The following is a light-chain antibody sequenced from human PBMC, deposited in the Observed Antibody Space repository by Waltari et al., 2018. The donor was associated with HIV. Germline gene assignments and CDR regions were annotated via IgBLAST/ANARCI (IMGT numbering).Light chain of an antibody. J-gene: IGLJ3*02. CDR3: SSYTSSSSWV. V-gene: IGLV2-14*03. CDR1: SSDVGGYNY. CDR2: DVS. Sequence: QSALTQPASVSGSPGQSITIPCTGTSSDVGGYNYVSWYQQHPGKAPKLMFYDVSNRPSGVSNRFSGSKSGNTASLTISGLQAEDEADYYCSSYTSSSSWVFGGGTKLTVL.